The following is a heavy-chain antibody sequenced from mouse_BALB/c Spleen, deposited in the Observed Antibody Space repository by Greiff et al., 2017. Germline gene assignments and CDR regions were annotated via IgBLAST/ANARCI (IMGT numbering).Heavy chain of an antibody. CDR3: AISTTMSPWFAY. Sequence: EVHLVESGGGLVKPGGSLKLSCAASGFTFSSYAMSWVRQTPEKRLEWVASISSGGSTYYPDSVKGRFTISRDNARNILYLQMSSLRSEDTAMYYCAISTTMSPWFAYWGQGTLVTVSA. CDR1: GFTFSSYA. J-gene: IGHJ3*01. CDR2: ISSGGST. V-gene: IGHV5-6-5*01. D-gene: IGHD2-4*01.